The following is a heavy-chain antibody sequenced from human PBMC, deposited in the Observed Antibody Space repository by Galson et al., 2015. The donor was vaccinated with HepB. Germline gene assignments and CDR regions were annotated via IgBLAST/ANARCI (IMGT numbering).Heavy chain of an antibody. Sequence: SVKVSCKASGYTFTGYYMHWVRQAPGQGLEWMGWINPNSGGTNYAQKFQGRVTMTRDTSISTAYMELSRLRSDDTAVYYCARSERITIFGVVKGWFDPWGQGTLVTVSS. CDR1: GYTFTGYY. CDR2: INPNSGGT. CDR3: ARSERITIFGVVKGWFDP. D-gene: IGHD3-3*01. V-gene: IGHV1-2*02. J-gene: IGHJ5*02.